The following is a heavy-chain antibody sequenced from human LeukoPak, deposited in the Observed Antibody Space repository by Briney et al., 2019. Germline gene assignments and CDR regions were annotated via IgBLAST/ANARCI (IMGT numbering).Heavy chain of an antibody. CDR3: ARDEPNYYDSSGYYFFSY. D-gene: IGHD3-22*01. V-gene: IGHV1-2*02. J-gene: IGHJ4*02. CDR2: INPNSGGT. Sequence: ASVKVSCKASGYTFTRYYMHWVRQAPGQGLEWMGWINPNSGGTNYAQKFQGRVTMTRDTSISTAYMELSRLRSDDTAVYYCARDEPNYYDSSGYYFFSYWGQGTLVTVSS. CDR1: GYTFTRYY.